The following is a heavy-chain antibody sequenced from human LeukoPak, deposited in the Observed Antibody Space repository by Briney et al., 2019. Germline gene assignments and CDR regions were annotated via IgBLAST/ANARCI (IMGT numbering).Heavy chain of an antibody. CDR2: IYHSGSI. D-gene: IGHD1-26*01. V-gene: IGHV4-4*02. Sequence: SETLSLTCAVSGGSISSSNWWSWVRQPPGKGLEWIGEIYHSGSINYNPSLKSRVTISVDKPKNQFSLNLSSVTAADTAVYYCARDRRVGAKVNAFDIWGQGTMVTVSS. CDR1: GGSISSSNW. J-gene: IGHJ3*02. CDR3: ARDRRVGAKVNAFDI.